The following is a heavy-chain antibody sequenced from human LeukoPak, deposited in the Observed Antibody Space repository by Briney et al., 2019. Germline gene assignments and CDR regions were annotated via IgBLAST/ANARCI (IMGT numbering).Heavy chain of an antibody. D-gene: IGHD6-13*01. Sequence: SETLSLTCAVSGGSISSNNWWIWVRQSPEKGLEWIGEIYHDGSTNYNPSLKSRVTISMDKSKNQLSLKLNFVTTADTAVYYCARAKTDSSSWSNWFDPWGQGTLVTVSS. CDR3: ARAKTDSSSWSNWFDP. CDR1: GGSISSNNW. CDR2: IYHDGST. J-gene: IGHJ5*02. V-gene: IGHV4-4*02.